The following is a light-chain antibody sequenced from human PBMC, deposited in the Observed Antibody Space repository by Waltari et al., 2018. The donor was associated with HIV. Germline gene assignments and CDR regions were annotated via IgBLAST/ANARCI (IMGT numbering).Light chain of an antibody. Sequence: QSALTQPASVSGSPGQSLTISCTGTSSDVGSYNLVSWYQQHPGQAPKLMIYEGSKRPSGVSNRFSGSKSGNTASLTISGLQAEDEADYYCCSYAGSSTLVFGGGTKLTVL. CDR3: CSYAGSSTLV. CDR1: SSDVGSYNL. V-gene: IGLV2-23*01. J-gene: IGLJ3*02. CDR2: EGS.